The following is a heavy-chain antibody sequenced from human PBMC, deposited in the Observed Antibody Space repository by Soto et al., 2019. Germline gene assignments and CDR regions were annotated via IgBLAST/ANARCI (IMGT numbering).Heavy chain of an antibody. V-gene: IGHV4-59*08. J-gene: IGHJ4*02. CDR1: GGSISSYY. CDR3: AGTSYSSGWYNY. CDR2: IYYSGST. D-gene: IGHD6-19*01. Sequence: SETLSLTCTVSGGSISSYYWSWIRQPPGKGLEWIGYIYYSGSTNYNPSLKSRVTISVDTSKNQFSLKLSSVTAADTAVYYCAGTSYSSGWYNYWGQGTLVTVSS.